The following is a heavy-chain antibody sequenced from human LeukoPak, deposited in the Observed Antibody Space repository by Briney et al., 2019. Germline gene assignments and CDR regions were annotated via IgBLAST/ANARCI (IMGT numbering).Heavy chain of an antibody. J-gene: IGHJ6*03. Sequence: GGSLRLSCAASGFTFSSYGMHWVRQAPGKGLEWVAFIRNDGSNKYYADSVKGRFTISRDNSKNTLYLQMNSLRDEDTAVFYCAKDGSRSREVFPYYYGSGRLQYMDVWGKGTTVIISS. CDR2: IRNDGSNK. V-gene: IGHV3-30*02. D-gene: IGHD3-10*01. CDR1: GFTFSSYG. CDR3: AKDGSRSREVFPYYYGSGRLQYMDV.